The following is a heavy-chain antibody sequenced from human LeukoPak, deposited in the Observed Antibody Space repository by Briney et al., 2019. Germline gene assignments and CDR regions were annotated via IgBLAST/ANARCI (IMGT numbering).Heavy chain of an antibody. D-gene: IGHD4-23*01. V-gene: IGHV3-74*01. J-gene: IGHJ6*02. Sequence: PGGSLRLSCAASGFTFSSYWMHWVRQAPGKGLVWVSRINSDGSSTSYADSVKGRFTIYRDNAKNTLYLQMNSLRAEDTAVYYCASINYGGNSWFGYYYYGMDVWGQGTTVTVSS. CDR2: INSDGSST. CDR1: GFTFSSYW. CDR3: ASINYGGNSWFGYYYYGMDV.